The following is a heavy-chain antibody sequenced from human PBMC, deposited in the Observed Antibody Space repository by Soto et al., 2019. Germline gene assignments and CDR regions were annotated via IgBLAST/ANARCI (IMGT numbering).Heavy chain of an antibody. D-gene: IGHD3-9*01. CDR1: GFTFSSYS. V-gene: IGHV3-21*01. CDR3: ARDPQYYDILTGQADY. Sequence: GGSLRLSCAASGFTFSSYSMNWVRQAPGKGLEWVSSISSSSSYIYYADSVKGRFTISRDNAKNSLYLQMNSLRAEDTAVYYCARDPQYYDILTGQADYWGQGTLVTVSS. CDR2: ISSSSSYI. J-gene: IGHJ4*02.